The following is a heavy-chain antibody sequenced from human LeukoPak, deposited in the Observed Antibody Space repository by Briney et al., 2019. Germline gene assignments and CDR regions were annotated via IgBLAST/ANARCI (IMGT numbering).Heavy chain of an antibody. Sequence: GGSLRLSCAASGFTFSSYSMNWARQAPGKGLEWVSSISSSSSYIYYADSVKGRFTISRDNAKNSLYLQMNSLRPEDTAVCYCARGEDIWGSYRSPYFDYWGQGTLVTVSS. CDR3: ARGEDIWGSYRSPYFDY. V-gene: IGHV3-21*01. J-gene: IGHJ4*02. CDR2: ISSSSSYI. CDR1: GFTFSSYS. D-gene: IGHD3-16*02.